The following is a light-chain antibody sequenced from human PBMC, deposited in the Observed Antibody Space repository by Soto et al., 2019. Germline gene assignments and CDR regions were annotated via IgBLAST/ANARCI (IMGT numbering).Light chain of an antibody. CDR3: CSYAGSSTFYV. CDR1: SDDVGSYNL. V-gene: IGLV2-23*01. J-gene: IGLJ1*01. CDR2: EDT. Sequence: QSALTQPASVSGSPGQSITISCAGTSDDVGSYNLVSWYQQYPDKAPKLIIYEDTKRPSGVSNRFSGSKSGNTASLTISGLQAEDEADYYCCSYAGSSTFYVFGTGTKLTVL.